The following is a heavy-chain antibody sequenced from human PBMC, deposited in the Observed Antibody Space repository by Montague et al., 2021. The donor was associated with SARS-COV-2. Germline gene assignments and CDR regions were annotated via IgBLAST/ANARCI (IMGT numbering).Heavy chain of an antibody. CDR1: GFTFSSYA. CDR2: ISGRGNTI. J-gene: IGHJ4*02. V-gene: IGHV3-23*01. Sequence: SLRLSCAVSGFTFSSYAMTWVRQAPGKGLEWVSDISGRGNTIYYADSVKGRVTISRDNSNNILYLQMNSLRAEDTALYYCVRAGGFHNRPPVWGQGALVIVSS. CDR3: VRAGGFHNRPPV. D-gene: IGHD4-23*01.